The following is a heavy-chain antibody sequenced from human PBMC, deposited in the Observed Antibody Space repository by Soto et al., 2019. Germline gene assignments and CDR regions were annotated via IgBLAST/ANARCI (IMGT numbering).Heavy chain of an antibody. V-gene: IGHV3-23*01. D-gene: IGHD1-26*01. J-gene: IGHJ4*02. Sequence: EVQLLESGGDLVQPGGSLRLSCAASGFTFSNYAMGWVRQAPGKGLEWVSTITSGGTTYYAVAVKGRLIISRDNPKNTVELQMNSLRADDTAVYYCAKERLGRGFDYWGQGTLVTVSS. CDR1: GFTFSNYA. CDR2: ITSGGTT. CDR3: AKERLGRGFDY.